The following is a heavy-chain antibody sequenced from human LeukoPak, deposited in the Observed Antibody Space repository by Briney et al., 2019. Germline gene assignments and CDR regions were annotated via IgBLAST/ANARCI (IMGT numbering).Heavy chain of an antibody. D-gene: IGHD1-26*01. CDR2: INPNSGGT. CDR1: GYTFTGYY. J-gene: IGHJ4*02. Sequence: GASVKVSCKASGYTFTGYYMHWVRQAPGQGLEWMGWINPNSGGTNYAQKFQGRVTMTRDTSISTAYMELSRLRSDDTAVYYCARDPPYSGSSTVSDYWGQGTLVTVSS. CDR3: ARDPPYSGSSTVSDY. V-gene: IGHV1-2*02.